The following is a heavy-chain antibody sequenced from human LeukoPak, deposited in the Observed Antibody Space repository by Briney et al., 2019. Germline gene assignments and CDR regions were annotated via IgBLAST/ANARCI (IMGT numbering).Heavy chain of an antibody. CDR2: IIPIFGTA. V-gene: IGHV1-69*13. CDR3: ARDSPPWYFDL. J-gene: IGHJ2*01. Sequence: APVKVSCKASGGTFSSYAISWVRQAPGQGLEWMGGIIPIFGTANYAQKFQGRVTITADESTSAAYMELSSLRSEDTAVYYCARDSPPWYFDLWGRGTLVTVSS. CDR1: GGTFSSYA.